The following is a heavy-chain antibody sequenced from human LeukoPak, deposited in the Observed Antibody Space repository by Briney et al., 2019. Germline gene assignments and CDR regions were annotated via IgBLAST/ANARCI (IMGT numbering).Heavy chain of an antibody. CDR2: ISYDGSNK. V-gene: IGHV3-30-3*01. J-gene: IGHJ6*02. Sequence: GRSLRLSCAASGFTFSSYAMRWVRQAPGKGLEWVAVISYDGSNKYYADSVKGRFTISRDNSKNTLYLQMNSLRAEDTAVYYCARDVTINYYGMDVWGQGTTVTVSS. CDR1: GFTFSSYA. CDR3: ARDVTINYYGMDV. D-gene: IGHD4-17*01.